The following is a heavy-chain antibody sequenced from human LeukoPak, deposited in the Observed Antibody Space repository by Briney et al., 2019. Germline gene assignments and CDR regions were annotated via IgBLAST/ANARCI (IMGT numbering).Heavy chain of an antibody. V-gene: IGHV3-9*01. CDR3: ARGRQNIGSYSDAFDI. CDR1: GFTFDDYA. J-gene: IGHJ3*02. CDR2: ISWNSGSI. Sequence: PGRSLRLSCAASGFTFDDYAMHWVRQAPGEGLEWVSGISWNSGSIGYADSVKGRFTISRDNARNSLYLQMNSLRAEDTAVYYCARGRQNIGSYSDAFDIWGQGTMVTVSS. D-gene: IGHD1-26*01.